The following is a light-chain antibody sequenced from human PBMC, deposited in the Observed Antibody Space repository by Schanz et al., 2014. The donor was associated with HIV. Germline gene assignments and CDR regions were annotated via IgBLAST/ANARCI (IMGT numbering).Light chain of an antibody. Sequence: DIVLTQSPGTLSLSPGERAALSCRASESVSRTYLAWYQQKPGQGPRLLIYDASSRATGVPDRFSGSGSGTEFTLTISRLEPEDFAVYYCQQYGTVPLTFGGGTKVEIK. CDR2: DAS. V-gene: IGKV3-20*01. J-gene: IGKJ4*01. CDR1: ESVSRTY. CDR3: QQYGTVPLT.